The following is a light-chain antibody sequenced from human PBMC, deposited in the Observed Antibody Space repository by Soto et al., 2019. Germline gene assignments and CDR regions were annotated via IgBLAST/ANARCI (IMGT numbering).Light chain of an antibody. CDR1: QSVSSN. V-gene: IGKV3-15*01. CDR2: GAS. Sequence: EIVMTHSPATLSVSPGERATLSCRASQSVSSNLAWYQQKPGQAPRLLFYGASTRATGIPARFSGSGSGTDFTLTISSLQSEDFAVYYCQQSNNWPYTFGQGTKLEIK. CDR3: QQSNNWPYT. J-gene: IGKJ2*01.